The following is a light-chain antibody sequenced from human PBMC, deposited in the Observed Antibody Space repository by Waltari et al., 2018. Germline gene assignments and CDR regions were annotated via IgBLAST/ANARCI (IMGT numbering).Light chain of an antibody. CDR1: QYIRTY. V-gene: IGKV1-39*01. CDR3: QQSYDTPRT. Sequence: FQMTPSPSSLSASVGARVTITCRASQYIRTYLNWYQQKPWKGPKLLIYAASTLQSGVPSRVSGSGSGTDFTFTISSLQLEDFATYYCQQSYDTPRTFGQGTKVEVK. CDR2: AAS. J-gene: IGKJ1*01.